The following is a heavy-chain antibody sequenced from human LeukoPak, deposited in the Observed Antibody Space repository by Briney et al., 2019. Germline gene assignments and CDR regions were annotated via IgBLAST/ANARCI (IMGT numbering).Heavy chain of an antibody. CDR3: TRSPYLHYYFYYMDV. J-gene: IGHJ6*03. V-gene: IGHV3-49*03. CDR1: GFTLGDYA. Sequence: PGGSLRLSCRASGFTLGDYAMSWFRQAPGKGLEWVGFIRSKDYGGTTDYAASVKGRFTISRDDSKSIAYLQMNSLKTEDTAVYYCTRSPYLHYYFYYMDVWGKGTTVTVSS. D-gene: IGHD5/OR15-5a*01. CDR2: IRSKDYGGTT.